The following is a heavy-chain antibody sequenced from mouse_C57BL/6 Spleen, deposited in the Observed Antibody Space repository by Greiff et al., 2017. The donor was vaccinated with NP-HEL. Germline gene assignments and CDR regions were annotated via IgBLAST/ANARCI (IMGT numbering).Heavy chain of an antibody. CDR2: ISDGGSYT. J-gene: IGHJ2*01. CDR1: GFTFSSYA. Sequence: DVMLVESGGGLVKPGGSLKLSCAASGFTFSSYAMSWVRQTPEKRLEWVATISDGGSYTYYPDNVKGRFTLSRDNAKNNLYLQMSHLKSEDTAMYYCAREVFDYWGQGTTLTVSS. CDR3: AREVFDY. V-gene: IGHV5-4*01.